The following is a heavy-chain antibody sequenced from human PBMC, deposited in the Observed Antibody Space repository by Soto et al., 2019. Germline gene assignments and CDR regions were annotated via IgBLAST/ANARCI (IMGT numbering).Heavy chain of an antibody. D-gene: IGHD6-13*01. CDR2: INAGNGNT. CDR1: GYTLTSYA. Sequence: ASVKVSCKASGYTLTSYAMHWVRQAPGQRLEWMGWINAGNGNTKYSQKFQGRVTITRDTSASTAYMELSSLRAEDTAVYYCARGEQLVWYYYGMDIWGQGTTVTVSS. V-gene: IGHV1-3*01. CDR3: ARGEQLVWYYYGMDI. J-gene: IGHJ6*02.